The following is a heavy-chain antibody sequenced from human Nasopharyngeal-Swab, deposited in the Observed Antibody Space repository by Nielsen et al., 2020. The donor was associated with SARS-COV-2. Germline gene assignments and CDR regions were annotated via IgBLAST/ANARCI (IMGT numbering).Heavy chain of an antibody. J-gene: IGHJ4*02. D-gene: IGHD2-15*01. CDR1: GFTFSSYG. CDR2: IDTDGAIT. Sequence: GGSLRLSCAASGFTFSSYGMHWVRQSPGKGLLWVSRIDTDGAITNYADSVKGRFTISRDNAKNTLYLQMSSLRADDTAVYYCARDVGGRDNYWGQGALVTVSS. V-gene: IGHV3-74*01. CDR3: ARDVGGRDNY.